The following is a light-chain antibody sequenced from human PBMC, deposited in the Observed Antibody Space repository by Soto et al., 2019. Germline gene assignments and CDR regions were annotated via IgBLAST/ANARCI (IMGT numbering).Light chain of an antibody. V-gene: IGKV3D-20*02. J-gene: IGKJ5*01. CDR3: HQRSNWPPEIT. CDR2: DAS. Sequence: EIVWTQSPGTLSLSPGERATLSCRASPSVSSSYLAWYQQNTGQAPRLLIYDASNRATGIPARFSGSGSGTAFTLNISSLEPEDFAVYYCHQRSNWPPEITFGQGTRLEIK. CDR1: PSVSSSY.